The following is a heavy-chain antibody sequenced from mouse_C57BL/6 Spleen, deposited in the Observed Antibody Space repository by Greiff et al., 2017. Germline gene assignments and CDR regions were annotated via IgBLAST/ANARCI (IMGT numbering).Heavy chain of an antibody. V-gene: IGHV1-15*01. CDR1: GYTFTDYE. J-gene: IGHJ4*01. CDR2: IDPETGGP. Sequence: VQLQQSGAELVRPGASVTLSCQASGYTFTDYEMHWVKQTPVHGLEWIRAIDPETGGPAYNQKFKGKAILTADKSSSTAYMELRSLTSEDSAVYYWTRSFTTVVRYYAMDDWGKGTSVTVSS. D-gene: IGHD1-1*01. CDR3: TRSFTTVVRYYAMDD.